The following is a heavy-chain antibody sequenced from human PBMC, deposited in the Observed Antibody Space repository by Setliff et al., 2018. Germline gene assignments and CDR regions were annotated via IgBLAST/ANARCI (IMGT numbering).Heavy chain of an antibody. CDR2: IYYSGST. Sequence: SETLSLTCTVSGGSISSHYWSWIRQPPGKGLEWIGYIYYSGSTNYNPSLKSRVTISLDTSKNQFSLKLTSVTAADTAVYYCARRRSSSGWNNWFDPWGQGTLVTVSS. D-gene: IGHD6-19*01. CDR1: GGSISSHY. J-gene: IGHJ5*02. V-gene: IGHV4-59*08. CDR3: ARRRSSSGWNNWFDP.